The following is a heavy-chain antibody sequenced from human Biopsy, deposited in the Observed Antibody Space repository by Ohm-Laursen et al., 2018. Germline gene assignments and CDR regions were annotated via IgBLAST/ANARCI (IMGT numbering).Heavy chain of an antibody. CDR2: IYYTGST. CDR3: ARDSRGGHLNTTLITGKNLDS. Sequence: SETLSLTCTVSRDSISNYYWTWIRQSPGKGLEWIGNIYYTGSTNYNPSVKSRVTIYVDTSKNQFSLKLNSVTAADTAVYFCARDSRGGHLNTTLITGKNLDSWGQGILVTVSS. J-gene: IGHJ4*02. V-gene: IGHV4-59*01. CDR1: RDSISNYY. D-gene: IGHD3-16*01.